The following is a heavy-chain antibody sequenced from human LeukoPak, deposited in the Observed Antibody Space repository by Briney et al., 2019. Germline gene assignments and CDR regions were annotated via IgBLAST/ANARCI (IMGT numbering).Heavy chain of an antibody. Sequence: SETLSLTCTVSGGSISSSSYYWGWIRQPPGKGLEWIGSIYYSGSTYYNPSLKSRVTISVDTSKNQFSLKLSSVTAADTAVYYCAKTAEAAAAFYWFDPWGQGTLVTVSS. CDR3: AKTAEAAAAFYWFDP. CDR2: IYYSGST. D-gene: IGHD6-13*01. V-gene: IGHV4-39*01. CDR1: GGSISSSSYY. J-gene: IGHJ5*02.